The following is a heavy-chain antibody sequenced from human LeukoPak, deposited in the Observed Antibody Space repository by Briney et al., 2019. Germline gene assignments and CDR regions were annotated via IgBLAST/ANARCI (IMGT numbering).Heavy chain of an antibody. V-gene: IGHV3-33*01. Sequence: GGSLRLSCAASGFTFSGYGMHWVRQAPGKGLEWVAVIRFDGSEKKYADSVKGRFTISRDNSYNTLYLQMDSLRAEDTAIYYCARDYWPTYCRTVSCSHFDYWGQGTLVTVSS. J-gene: IGHJ4*02. CDR1: GFTFSGYG. CDR3: ARDYWPTYCRTVSCSHFDY. D-gene: IGHD2-15*01. CDR2: IRFDGSEK.